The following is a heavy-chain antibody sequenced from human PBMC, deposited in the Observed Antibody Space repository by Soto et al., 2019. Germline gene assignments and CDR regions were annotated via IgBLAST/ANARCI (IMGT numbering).Heavy chain of an antibody. Sequence: CAAAGCTCGSFAMRWILQAPGKGLEWVSAISGSGGSTYYADSVKGRFTISRDNSKNTLYLQMNSLRAEDTAVYYCAKDPSRDGYKIDSDAFDIWGQGT. CDR1: GCTCGSFA. D-gene: IGHD5-12*01. J-gene: IGHJ3*02. V-gene: IGHV3-23*01. CDR3: AKDPSRDGYKIDSDAFDI. CDR2: ISGSGGST.